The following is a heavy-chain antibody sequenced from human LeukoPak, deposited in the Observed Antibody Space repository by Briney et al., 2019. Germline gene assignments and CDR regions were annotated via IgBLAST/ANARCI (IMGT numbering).Heavy chain of an antibody. V-gene: IGHV1-2*02. Sequence: ASVKVSCKASGYTFTGYYIHWVRQAPGQGLEWMGWIKPNNGGTNYAQKFQGRVTMTRDTSISTAYMELSRLRSDDTAVYYCARRSGYYDILTLHWYFDYWGQGTLVTVSS. CDR3: ARRSGYYDILTLHWYFDY. J-gene: IGHJ4*02. CDR2: IKPNNGGT. CDR1: GYTFTGYY. D-gene: IGHD3-9*01.